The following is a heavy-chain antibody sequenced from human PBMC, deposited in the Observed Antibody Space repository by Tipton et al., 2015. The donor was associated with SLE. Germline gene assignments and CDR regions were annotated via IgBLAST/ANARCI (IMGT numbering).Heavy chain of an antibody. J-gene: IGHJ4*02. CDR1: GGSISNYY. V-gene: IGHV4-59*01. D-gene: IGHD3-3*01. Sequence: LRFSCTVSGGSISNYYWTWIRQPPGKGLEWIGYIYYSGGTNYNPSLKSRVTISVDTSKNQFSLKLNSVTAADTAVYYCARSYYDFWSASVRGYFDYWGQGTLVTVSS. CDR3: ARSYYDFWSASVRGYFDY. CDR2: IYYSGGT.